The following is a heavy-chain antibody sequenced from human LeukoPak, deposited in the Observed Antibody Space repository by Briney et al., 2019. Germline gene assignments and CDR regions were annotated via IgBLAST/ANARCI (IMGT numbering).Heavy chain of an antibody. CDR2: INPNSGGT. J-gene: IGHJ4*02. Sequence: ASVKVSCKASGYTFTGYYIHWVRQAPGQGLEWMGWINPNSGGTNYAQKFQGRVTMTRDTSISTVYMELSRLRSDDTALYYCARFGSSGYYFFDYWGQGTLVTVSS. D-gene: IGHD3-22*01. V-gene: IGHV1-2*02. CDR1: GYTFTGYY. CDR3: ARFGSSGYYFFDY.